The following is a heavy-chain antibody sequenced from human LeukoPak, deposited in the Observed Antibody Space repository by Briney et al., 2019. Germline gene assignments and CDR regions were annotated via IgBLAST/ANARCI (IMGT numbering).Heavy chain of an antibody. J-gene: IGHJ3*02. V-gene: IGHV4-59*01. CDR3: ARARNYYDSSGFYYEGDAFDI. D-gene: IGHD3-22*01. CDR1: GVSISSYH. Sequence: SETLSLTCTVSGVSISSYHWSWIRQPPGKGLESIGYIYSSGSTHYNPSLKSRVTISVDTSKNQFSLKLSSVTAADTAVYYCARARNYYDSSGFYYEGDAFDIWGQGTMVTVSS. CDR2: IYSSGST.